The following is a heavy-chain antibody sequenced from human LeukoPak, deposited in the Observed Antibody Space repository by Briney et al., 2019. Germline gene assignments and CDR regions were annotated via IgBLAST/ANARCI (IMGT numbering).Heavy chain of an antibody. J-gene: IGHJ4*02. V-gene: IGHV3-64D*09. Sequence: GGSLRLSCSASGFSFSICSMHWVRQAPGKGLEYVSAISNNGDHTNYADSVKGRFTISRDNSKNTLYLQMSSPRAEDTAVYYCVKATVTSSYFDYFDSWGQGTRVTVSS. CDR3: VKATVTSSYFDYFDS. D-gene: IGHD4-17*01. CDR2: ISNNGDHT. CDR1: GFSFSICS.